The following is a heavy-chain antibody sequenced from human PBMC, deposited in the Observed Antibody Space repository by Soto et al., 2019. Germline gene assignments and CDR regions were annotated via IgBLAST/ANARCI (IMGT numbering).Heavy chain of an antibody. D-gene: IGHD5-12*01. CDR2: ISGSGDTT. CDR3: ARGYINIDQ. Sequence: GGSLRLSCIGSGFTFSTYAMSWVRQAPGKGLEWVSSISGSGDTTYYTDSVKGRFAISRDNSKNTLYLQMSSLRAEDTAGYYCARGYINIDQWSQGALVTVSS. CDR1: GFTFSTYA. J-gene: IGHJ5*02. V-gene: IGHV3-23*01.